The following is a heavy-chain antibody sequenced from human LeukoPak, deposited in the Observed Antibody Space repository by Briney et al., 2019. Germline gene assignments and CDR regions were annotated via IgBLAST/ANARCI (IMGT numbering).Heavy chain of an antibody. Sequence: GGSLRLSCAASGFTFSNYWIHWVRQAPGKGLVWVSRINGDGISTGYADSVKSRFTVSRDNAKKTLYLQMNSLRAEDTAVYYCARDVGNFDYWGQGTLGTVSS. V-gene: IGHV3-74*01. CDR3: ARDVGNFDY. CDR2: INGDGIST. CDR1: GFTFSNYW. J-gene: IGHJ4*02.